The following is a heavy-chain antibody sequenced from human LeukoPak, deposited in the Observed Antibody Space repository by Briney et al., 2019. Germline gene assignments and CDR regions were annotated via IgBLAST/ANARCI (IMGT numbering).Heavy chain of an antibody. CDR3: ARGRSFLPYYYYYYYMDV. CDR1: GGSFSGYY. J-gene: IGHJ6*03. Sequence: ETLSLTCAVYGGSFSGYYWSWIRQPPGKGLEWIGEINHSASTNYNPSLKSRVTISVDTSKNQFSLKLSSVTAADTAVYYCARGRSFLPYYYYYYYMDVWGKGTTVTVSS. CDR2: INHSAST. V-gene: IGHV4-34*01. D-gene: IGHD1-26*01.